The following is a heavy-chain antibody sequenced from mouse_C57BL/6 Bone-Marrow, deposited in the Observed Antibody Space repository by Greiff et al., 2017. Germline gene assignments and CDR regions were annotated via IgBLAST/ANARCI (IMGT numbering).Heavy chain of an antibody. CDR3: ARLNYYGSSYGYFDV. J-gene: IGHJ1*03. CDR2: IYPGDGDT. V-gene: IGHV1-80*01. CDR1: GYAFSSYW. D-gene: IGHD1-1*01. Sequence: QVQLQQSGAELVKPGASVKISCKASGYAFSSYWMNWVKQRPGKGLEWIGQIYPGDGDTTYNGKFKGKATLTEDKSSSTAYMQLSSRTSEDSAVYFCARLNYYGSSYGYFDVWGTGTTVTVSS.